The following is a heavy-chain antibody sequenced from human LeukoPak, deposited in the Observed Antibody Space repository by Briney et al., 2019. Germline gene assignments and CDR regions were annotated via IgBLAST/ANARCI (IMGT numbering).Heavy chain of an antibody. CDR1: GFTFSSYA. D-gene: IGHD3-3*01. Sequence: PGRSLRLSCAASGFTFSSYAMHWVRQAPGKGLEWVAVISYDGSNKYYADSVKGRFTISRDNSKNTLYLQMNSLRAEDTAVYYCARAQPPDYDFWSGPPYGMDVWGQGTTVTVSS. J-gene: IGHJ6*02. CDR3: ARAQPPDYDFWSGPPYGMDV. CDR2: ISYDGSNK. V-gene: IGHV3-30*04.